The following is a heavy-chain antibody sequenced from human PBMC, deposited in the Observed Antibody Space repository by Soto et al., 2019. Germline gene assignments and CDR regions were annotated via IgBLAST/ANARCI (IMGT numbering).Heavy chain of an antibody. CDR2: ISYDGSNK. D-gene: IGHD3-9*01. V-gene: IGHV3-30-3*01. J-gene: IGHJ6*02. CDR3: ARGFRVEWLSRRRYGMDV. Sequence: GGSLRLSCAASGFTFSSYAMHWVRQAPGKGLEWVAVISYDGSNKYYADSVKGRFTISRDNSKNTLYLQMNSLRAEDTAVYYCARGFRVEWLSRRRYGMDVWGQGTTVTVSS. CDR1: GFTFSSYA.